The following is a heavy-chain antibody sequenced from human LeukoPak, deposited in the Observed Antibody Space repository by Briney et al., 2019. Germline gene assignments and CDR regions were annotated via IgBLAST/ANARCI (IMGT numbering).Heavy chain of an antibody. Sequence: GGSLRLSCAASGFPFSSHDMHWVRQAPGKTLEWVSVIGADGDIYYSVSVKGRFTISRENAKNSLYLQMNSLRAGDTAVYYCARARNGGSFDPWGQGTLVTVST. D-gene: IGHD3-16*01. J-gene: IGHJ5*02. V-gene: IGHV3-13*01. CDR3: ARARNGGSFDP. CDR2: IGADGDI. CDR1: GFPFSSHD.